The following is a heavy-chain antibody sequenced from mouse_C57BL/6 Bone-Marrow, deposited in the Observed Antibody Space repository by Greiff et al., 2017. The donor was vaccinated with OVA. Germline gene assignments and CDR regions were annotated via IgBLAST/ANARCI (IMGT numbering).Heavy chain of an antibody. CDR2: IWSGGST. CDR1: GFSLTSYG. Sequence: VKVVESGPGLVQPSQSLSITCTVSGFSLTSYGVHWVRQSPGKGLEWLGVIWSGGSTDYNAAFISRLSISKDNSKSQVFFKMNSLQADDTAIYYCARKDDSSGYAWFAYWGQGTLVTVSA. J-gene: IGHJ3*01. CDR3: ARKDDSSGYAWFAY. V-gene: IGHV2-2*01. D-gene: IGHD3-2*02.